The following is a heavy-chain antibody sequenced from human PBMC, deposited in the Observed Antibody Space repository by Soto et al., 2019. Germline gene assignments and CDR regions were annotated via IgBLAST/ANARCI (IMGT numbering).Heavy chain of an antibody. J-gene: IGHJ5*02. CDR2: ISYDGSNK. CDR3: AKEQKPWLQVTTFWFDP. V-gene: IGHV3-30*18. D-gene: IGHD4-4*01. Sequence: QVQLVESGGGVVQPGRSLRLSCAASGFTFSSYGMHWVRQAPGKGLEWVAVISYDGSNKYYADSVKGRFTISRDNSKNTLYLQMNSLRAEDTAVYYCAKEQKPWLQVTTFWFDPWGQGTLVTVSS. CDR1: GFTFSSYG.